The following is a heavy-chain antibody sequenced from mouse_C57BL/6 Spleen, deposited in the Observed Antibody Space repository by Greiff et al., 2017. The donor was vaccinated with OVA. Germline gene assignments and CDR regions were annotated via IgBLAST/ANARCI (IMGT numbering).Heavy chain of an antibody. CDR1: GFSFNTYA. CDR3: VSPYDYDQAWFAY. V-gene: IGHV10-1*01. CDR2: IRSKSNNYAT. J-gene: IGHJ3*01. D-gene: IGHD2-4*01. Sequence: EVQVVESGGGLVQPKGSLKLSCAASGFSFNTYAMNWVRQAPGKGLEWVARIRSKSNNYATYYADSVKDRLTISRDDSESMLYLQMNNLKTEDTAMYYCVSPYDYDQAWFAYWGQGTLVTVSA.